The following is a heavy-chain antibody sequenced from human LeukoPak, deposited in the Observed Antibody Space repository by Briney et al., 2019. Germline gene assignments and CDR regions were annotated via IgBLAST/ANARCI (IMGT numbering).Heavy chain of an antibody. CDR1: GGSFSGYY. CDR3: ARGRAFFD. D-gene: IGHD3-3*02. V-gene: IGHV4-34*01. Sequence: SETLSLTCAVYGGSFSGYYWNWIRQPPGKGLEWIGEINNSGSTNYNPSLKSRVTISRDTSKDQFSLKLSSVTAADTAVYYCARGRAFFDWGQGTLVTVSS. CDR2: INNSGST. J-gene: IGHJ4*02.